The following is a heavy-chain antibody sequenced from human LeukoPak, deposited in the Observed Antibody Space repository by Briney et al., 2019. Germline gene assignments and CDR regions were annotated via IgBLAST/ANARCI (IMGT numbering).Heavy chain of an antibody. J-gene: IGHJ4*02. Sequence: GGSLRLSCAASGFTFSSCAMHWVRQAPGKGLEWVAVISYDGSNKYYADSVKGRFTISRDNSKNTLYLQMNSLRAEDTAVYYCASPTSPIAVAGAIDYWGQGTLVTVSS. CDR3: ASPTSPIAVAGAIDY. CDR2: ISYDGSNK. V-gene: IGHV3-30-3*01. D-gene: IGHD6-19*01. CDR1: GFTFSSCA.